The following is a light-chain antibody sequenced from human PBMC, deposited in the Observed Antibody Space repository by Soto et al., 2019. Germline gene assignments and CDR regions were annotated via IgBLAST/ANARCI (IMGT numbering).Light chain of an antibody. Sequence: EIVLTQSPGTLSLSPGERATLSCRASQSVDSTYLAWYQQKPGQPPRLLIYGASSRATGIPDRFRGSGSGTDFTLTISSLEPEDVAVYYCQVYYNSPGWTFGQGTKVEIK. V-gene: IGKV3-20*01. CDR2: GAS. CDR1: QSVDSTY. J-gene: IGKJ1*01. CDR3: QVYYNSPGWT.